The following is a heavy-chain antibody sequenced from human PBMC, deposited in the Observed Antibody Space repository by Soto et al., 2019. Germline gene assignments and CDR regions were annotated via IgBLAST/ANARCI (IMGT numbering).Heavy chain of an antibody. CDR2: IFPNDRK. Sequence: QVTLKESGPVLVKPTETLTLTCTVSGFSLSNAGGMGVSWIRQPPGKALEWLAHIFPNDRKSYMTSLKSRLTISKDTSKSQVVLAMTNMDPVDTATYYCARIRGLPSYDSSGYYYTPDAFDIWGQGTMVTVSS. V-gene: IGHV2-26*01. D-gene: IGHD3-22*01. J-gene: IGHJ3*02. CDR1: GFSLSNAGGMG. CDR3: ARIRGLPSYDSSGYYYTPDAFDI.